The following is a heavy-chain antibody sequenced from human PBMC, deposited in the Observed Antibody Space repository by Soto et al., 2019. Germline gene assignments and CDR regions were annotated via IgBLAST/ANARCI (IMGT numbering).Heavy chain of an antibody. J-gene: IGHJ4*02. CDR2: ISYDGSNK. Sequence: QVQLVESGGGVVQPGRSLRLSCAASGFTFSSYAMHWVRQAPGKGLEWVAVISYDGSNKYYADSVKGRFTISRDNSKNTLYLQMNSLRAEDTAVYYCARGSSSGWYYYVDYWGQGTLVTVSS. D-gene: IGHD6-19*01. CDR1: GFTFSSYA. CDR3: ARGSSSGWYYYVDY. V-gene: IGHV3-30-3*01.